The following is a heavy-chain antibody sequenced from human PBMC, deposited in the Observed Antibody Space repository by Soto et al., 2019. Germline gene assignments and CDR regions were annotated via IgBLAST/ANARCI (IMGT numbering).Heavy chain of an antibody. Sequence: QVQLVESGGGVVQPGRSLRLSCAASGFTFSSYGMHWVRQAPGKGLEWVAVISYDGSNKYYADSVKGRFTISRDNSKNTLYLQMNSLRAEDTAVYYCAKAKGEIFKDGGNSDSSYYFDYWGQGTLVTVSS. CDR2: ISYDGSNK. CDR3: AKAKGEIFKDGGNSDSSYYFDY. J-gene: IGHJ4*02. D-gene: IGHD2-21*02. V-gene: IGHV3-30*18. CDR1: GFTFSSYG.